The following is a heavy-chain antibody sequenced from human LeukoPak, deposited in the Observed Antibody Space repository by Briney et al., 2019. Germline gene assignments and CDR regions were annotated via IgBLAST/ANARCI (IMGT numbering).Heavy chain of an antibody. J-gene: IGHJ4*02. CDR3: AKDGGTGRIAAPGADY. Sequence: KPGGSLRLSCAASGFTFSSYGMHWVRQAPGKGLEWVALISYDGSNKYYTDSVKGRFTISRDDSKNTYLQMNRLRAEDTAVYYCAKDGGTGRIAAPGADYWGQGTLVTVSS. D-gene: IGHD6-13*01. V-gene: IGHV3-30*18. CDR2: ISYDGSNK. CDR1: GFTFSSYG.